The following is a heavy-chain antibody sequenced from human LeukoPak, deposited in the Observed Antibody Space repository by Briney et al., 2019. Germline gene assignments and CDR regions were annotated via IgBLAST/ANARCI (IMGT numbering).Heavy chain of an antibody. J-gene: IGHJ4*02. CDR1: GGSISSSGYY. V-gene: IGHV4-39*07. CDR3: AGERMGNYYDSSGPVDY. Sequence: SETLSLTCTVSGGSISSSGYYWVWIRQPPGKGLEWIGSIYYSGSTYYNPSLKSRVTISVDTSKNQFSLKLSSVTAADTAVYYCAGERMGNYYDSSGPVDYWGQGTLVTVSS. CDR2: IYYSGST. D-gene: IGHD3-22*01.